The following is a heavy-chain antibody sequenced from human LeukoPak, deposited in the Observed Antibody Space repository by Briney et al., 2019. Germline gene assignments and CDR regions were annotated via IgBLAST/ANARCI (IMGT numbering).Heavy chain of an antibody. J-gene: IGHJ4*02. CDR2: IYYSGST. CDR3: ARDGRQWLAIDY. CDR1: GVSISSGGYY. D-gene: IGHD6-19*01. Sequence: SETLSLTCTVSGVSISSGGYYWSWLRQHPGKGLEWIGYIYYSGSTYYNPSLKSRVTISVDTSKNQFSLKLSSVTAADTAVDYCARDGRQWLAIDYWGQGTLVTVSS. V-gene: IGHV4-31*03.